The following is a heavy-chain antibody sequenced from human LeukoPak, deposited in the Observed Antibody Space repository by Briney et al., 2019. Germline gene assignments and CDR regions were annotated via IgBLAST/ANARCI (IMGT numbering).Heavy chain of an antibody. CDR1: GGSIRSYY. D-gene: IGHD6-19*01. Sequence: SETLSLPCTVSGGSIRSYYWSWIRQPPGEGLEGIGDIYYSGSTNYNPSLKSRVTIPVDTSKNQSSLKLSSVTAADTAVYYCARGSIAVAVAADYWGQGTLVTVSS. V-gene: IGHV4-59*01. CDR3: ARGSIAVAVAADY. CDR2: IYYSGST. J-gene: IGHJ4*02.